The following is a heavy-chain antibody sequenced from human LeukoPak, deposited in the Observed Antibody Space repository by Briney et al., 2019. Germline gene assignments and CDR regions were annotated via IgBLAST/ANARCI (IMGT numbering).Heavy chain of an antibody. Sequence: PGGSLRLSCAASGISTYVSWVRQAPGKALEWVSIIYGDPRTYYADSVKGRFAISRDKSKNTVLLQMNSLRAEDTAVYYCARPQGSGTYLGQWGLGTLVAGSS. D-gene: IGHD1-26*01. V-gene: IGHV3-53*01. CDR1: GISTY. J-gene: IGHJ4*02. CDR3: ARPQGSGTYLGQ. CDR2: IYGDPRT.